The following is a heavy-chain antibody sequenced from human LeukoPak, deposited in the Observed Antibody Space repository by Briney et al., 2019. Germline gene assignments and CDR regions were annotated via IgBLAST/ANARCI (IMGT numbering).Heavy chain of an antibody. J-gene: IGHJ5*02. CDR2: ISAYNGNT. CDR3: ARSPRSTGYSSSWYANRFDP. D-gene: IGHD6-13*01. V-gene: IGHV1-18*01. CDR1: GYTFTSYG. Sequence: EASVKVSCKASGYTFTSYGISWVRQAPGQGLEWMGWISAYNGNTNYAQKLQGRVTMTTDTSTSTAYMELRSLRSDDTAVSYCARSPRSTGYSSSWYANRFDPWGQGTLVTVSS.